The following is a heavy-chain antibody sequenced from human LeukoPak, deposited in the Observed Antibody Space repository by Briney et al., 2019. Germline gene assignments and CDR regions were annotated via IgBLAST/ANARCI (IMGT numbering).Heavy chain of an antibody. J-gene: IGHJ5*02. CDR1: GGSFSGYY. V-gene: IGHV4-34*01. Sequence: PSETLSLTCAVYGGSFSGYYWSWIRQPPGKGLEWIGEINHSGGTNYNPSLKSRVTISVDTSKNQFSLKLSSVTAADTAVYYCATCGAPTRPGWFDPWGQGTLVTVSS. D-gene: IGHD1-26*01. CDR3: ATCGAPTRPGWFDP. CDR2: INHSGGT.